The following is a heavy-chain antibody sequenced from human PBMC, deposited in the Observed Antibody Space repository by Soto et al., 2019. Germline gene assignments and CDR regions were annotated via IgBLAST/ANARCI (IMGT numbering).Heavy chain of an antibody. V-gene: IGHV4-39*01. J-gene: IGHJ4*02. CDR3: ARHPSPNDYDSGGYALYFGY. CDR1: GGSISSSSYY. CDR2: TYYSGST. Sequence: SQTLSLTCTVSGGSISSSSYYWGRLRQPPGNGLEWIGRTYYSGSTYYNPCLKSRVPISVDTSKNQFSLKLSSATAPDSAVYYCARHPSPNDYDSGGYALYFGYWGQGTLVTVSS. D-gene: IGHD3-22*01.